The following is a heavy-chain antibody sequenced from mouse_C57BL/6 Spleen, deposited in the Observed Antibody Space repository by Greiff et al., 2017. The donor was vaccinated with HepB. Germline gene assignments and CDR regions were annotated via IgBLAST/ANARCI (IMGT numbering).Heavy chain of an antibody. V-gene: IGHV1-80*01. CDR2: IYPGDGDT. D-gene: IGHD1-1*01. CDR3: ARGQVITTVVATGEGYFDV. Sequence: QVQLQQSGAELVKPGASVKISCKASGYAFSSYWMNWVKQRPGKGLEWIGQIYPGDGDTNYNGKFKGKATLTADKSSSTAYMQLSSLTSEDSAVYFCARGQVITTVVATGEGYFDVWGTGTTVTVSS. CDR1: GYAFSSYW. J-gene: IGHJ1*03.